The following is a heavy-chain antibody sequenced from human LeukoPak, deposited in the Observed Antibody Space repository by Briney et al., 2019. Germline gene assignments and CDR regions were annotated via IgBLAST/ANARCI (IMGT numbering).Heavy chain of an antibody. J-gene: IGHJ4*02. V-gene: IGHV1-8*03. CDR3: ARGSSVEAASWDY. D-gene: IGHD2-15*01. CDR2: MNPNSGNT. CDR1: GYTFTSYD. Sequence: GASVKVSCKASGYTFTSYDINWVRQATGQGLEWMGWMNPNSGNTGYAQKFQGRVTITRNTSISTAYMELSSLRSEDTAVYYCARGSSVEAASWDYWGQGTLVTVSS.